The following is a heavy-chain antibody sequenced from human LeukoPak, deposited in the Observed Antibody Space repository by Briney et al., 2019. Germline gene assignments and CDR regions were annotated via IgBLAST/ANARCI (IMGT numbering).Heavy chain of an antibody. CDR3: VLWFGELFRFDY. CDR2: IYSGGGT. CDR1: GFTFSSYE. J-gene: IGHJ4*02. D-gene: IGHD3-10*01. Sequence: QSGGSLRLSCAASGFTFSSYEMNWVRQAPGKGLEWVSVIYSGGGTYYADSVKGRFTISRDNSKNTLYLQMNSLRPEDTAVYYCVLWFGELFRFDYWGQGTLVTVSS. V-gene: IGHV3-53*01.